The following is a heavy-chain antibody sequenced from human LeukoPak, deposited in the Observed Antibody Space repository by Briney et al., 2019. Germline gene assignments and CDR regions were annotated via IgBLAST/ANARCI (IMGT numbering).Heavy chain of an antibody. D-gene: IGHD2-2*01. J-gene: IGHJ6*03. CDR1: GFTFDDYA. CDR3: ARGVVPAATNYYYYYYMDV. V-gene: IGHV3-9*01. Sequence: GGSLRLSCAASGFTFDDYAMHWVRQAPGKGLEWVSGISWNSGSIGYADSVKGRFTISRDSAKNSLYLQMNSLRAEDTAVYYCARGVVPAATNYYYYYYMDVWGKGTTVTVSS. CDR2: ISWNSGSI.